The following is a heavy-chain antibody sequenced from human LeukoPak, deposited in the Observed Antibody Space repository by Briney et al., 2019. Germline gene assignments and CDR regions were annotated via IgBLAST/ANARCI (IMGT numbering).Heavy chain of an antibody. CDR1: GFTFSSYA. Sequence: GRGLTLSCAASGFTFSSYAMHGVRPAPPKELEGVAVIYYDGSNTYYPDSVKGRFTISRDNSKNTLYLQMNSLRAEDTALYYCSRHTASFDMGGQGTMLSVSS. V-gene: IGHV3-30*04. J-gene: IGHJ3*02. CDR2: IYYDGSNT. D-gene: IGHD2-2*02. CDR3: SRHTASFDM.